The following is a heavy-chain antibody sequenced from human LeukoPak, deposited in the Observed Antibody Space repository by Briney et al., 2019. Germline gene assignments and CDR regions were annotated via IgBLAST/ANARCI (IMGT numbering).Heavy chain of an antibody. CDR3: TRDTLAFKLVSNWFDP. Sequence: PGGSLRLSCAASGFTFSSYSMNWVRQAPGKGLEWVSSISSSSSYIYYADSVKGRFTISRDNAKNSLYLQMNSLRAEDTAVYYCTRDTLAFKLVSNWFDPWGQGTLVTVSS. J-gene: IGHJ5*02. V-gene: IGHV3-21*03. D-gene: IGHD3-3*02. CDR2: ISSSSSYI. CDR1: GFTFSSYS.